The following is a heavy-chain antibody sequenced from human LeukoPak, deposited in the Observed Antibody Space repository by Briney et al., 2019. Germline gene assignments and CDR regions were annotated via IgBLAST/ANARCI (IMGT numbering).Heavy chain of an antibody. D-gene: IGHD1-26*01. CDR1: GFTFSSSA. J-gene: IGHJ4*02. CDR3: AKGGIAQDSDY. CDR2: ISYDGSNK. V-gene: IGHV3-30*18. Sequence: GGSLRLSCAASGFTFSSSAMSWVRQAPGKGLGWVAVISYDGSNKYYADSVKGRFTISRDNSKDTLYLQMNSLRAEDTAVYYCAKGGIAQDSDYWGQGTLVTVSS.